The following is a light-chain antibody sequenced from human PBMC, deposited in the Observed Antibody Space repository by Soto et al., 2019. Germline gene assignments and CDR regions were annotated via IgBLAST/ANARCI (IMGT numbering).Light chain of an antibody. J-gene: IGKJ1*01. V-gene: IGKV3-20*01. Sequence: EIVLTQSPATLSLSPGERATLSCRASRSVSRYLAWYQQKPGQAPRLLIYDTSYRAAGIPDRFSGSGSGTDFTLTISRLEPEDFAVYYCQQYGGSPRTFGQGTKVDI. CDR1: RSVSRY. CDR3: QQYGGSPRT. CDR2: DTS.